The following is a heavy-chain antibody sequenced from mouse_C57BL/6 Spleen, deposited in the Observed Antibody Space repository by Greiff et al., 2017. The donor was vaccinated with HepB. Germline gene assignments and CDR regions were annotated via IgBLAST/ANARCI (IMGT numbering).Heavy chain of an antibody. J-gene: IGHJ3*01. CDR1: GFTFTDYY. V-gene: IGHV7-3*01. CDR3: ARYAGFAY. CDR2: IRNKANGYTT. Sequence: EVKLVESGGGLVQPGGSLSLSCVASGFTFTDYYMSWVRQPPGKALEWFGIIRNKANGYTTEYSASVKGRFTISRDNSQSILYLQMNALRAEDSATYYCARYAGFAYWGQGTLVTVSA.